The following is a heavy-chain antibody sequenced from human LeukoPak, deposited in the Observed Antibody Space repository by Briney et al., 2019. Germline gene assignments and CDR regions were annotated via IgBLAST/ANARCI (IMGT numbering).Heavy chain of an antibody. D-gene: IGHD3-3*01. CDR2: ISAYNGNT. CDR1: GYTFTSCG. Sequence: ASVKVSCKASGYTFTSCGISWVRQAPGQGLEWMGWISAYNGNTNYAQKLQGRVTMTTDTSTSTAYMELRSLRSDDTAVYYCARGGDFWSGYGYYGMDVWGQGTTVTVSS. V-gene: IGHV1-18*01. J-gene: IGHJ6*02. CDR3: ARGGDFWSGYGYYGMDV.